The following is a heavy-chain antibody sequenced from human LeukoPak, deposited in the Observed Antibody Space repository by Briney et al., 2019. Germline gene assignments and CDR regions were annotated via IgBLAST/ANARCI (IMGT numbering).Heavy chain of an antibody. CDR3: ARDFRRPGYAKWEYGMDV. V-gene: IGHV4-38-2*02. D-gene: IGHD2-2*01. CDR2: IYHSGST. CDR1: GYSISSGYY. J-gene: IGHJ6*02. Sequence: SETLSLTCAVSGYSISSGYYWGWIRQPPGKGLEWIGSIYHSGSTYYNPSLKSRVTISVDTSKNQFSLKLSSVTAADTAVYYCARDFRRPGYAKWEYGMDVWGQGTTVTVSS.